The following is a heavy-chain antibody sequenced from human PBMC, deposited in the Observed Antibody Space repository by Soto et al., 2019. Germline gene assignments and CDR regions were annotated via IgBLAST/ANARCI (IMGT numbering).Heavy chain of an antibody. CDR2: IYYSGST. Sequence: QVQLQESGPGLVKPSETLSLTCTVSGGSISSYYWSWIRQPPGKGLEWIGYIYYSGSTNYNPSLKSRVTISVDTSKNQFSLKLSSVTAADTAVYYCARVDDSSGYLGYWGQGTLVTVSS. D-gene: IGHD3-22*01. J-gene: IGHJ4*02. V-gene: IGHV4-59*01. CDR3: ARVDDSSGYLGY. CDR1: GGSISSYY.